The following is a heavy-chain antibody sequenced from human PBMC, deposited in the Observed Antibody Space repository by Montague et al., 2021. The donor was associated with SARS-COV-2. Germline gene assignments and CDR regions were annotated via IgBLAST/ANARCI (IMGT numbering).Heavy chain of an antibody. D-gene: IGHD3-10*01. J-gene: IGHJ5*02. CDR1: GFSLTTDGMC. V-gene: IGHV2-70*11. CDR3: ARNGVEFRGSEKYYSGNWIAP. Sequence: PALVKPTQTLALTCTFSGFSLTTDGMCVSWIRQPPGKALEWLARIDWDDDKYYSTSLKTRLTISKDTSKNQVVLTMTNMNPADTDTYYCARNGVEFRGSEKYYSGNWIAPWGQGTPVTVSS. CDR2: IDWDDDK.